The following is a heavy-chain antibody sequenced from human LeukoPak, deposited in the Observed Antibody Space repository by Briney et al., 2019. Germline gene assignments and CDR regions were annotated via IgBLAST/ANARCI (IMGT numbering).Heavy chain of an antibody. D-gene: IGHD1-26*01. Sequence: GASVKVSCKASGYTFTSYGINWVRQAPGQGLEWMGWISAYNGNTNYAQKLQGRVTMTTDTSTSTAYMELRSLRSEDTAVYYCARDLDQYSGRYGGFGHDFWGQGTLVTVSS. J-gene: IGHJ4*02. CDR2: ISAYNGNT. CDR1: GYTFTSYG. V-gene: IGHV1-18*01. CDR3: ARDLDQYSGRYGGFGHDF.